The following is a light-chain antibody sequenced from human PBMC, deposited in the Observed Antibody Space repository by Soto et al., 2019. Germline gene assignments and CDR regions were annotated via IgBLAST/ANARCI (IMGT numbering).Light chain of an antibody. V-gene: IGLV2-23*01. CDR1: SSDVGSYDL. CDR3: RSYAGSGTYV. CDR2: EDN. Sequence: QSALTQPASVSGSPGQSITISCTGTSSDVGSYDLVSWYQQHPGKAPKLLIYEDNKQPSGVSNHFSGSKSGNTASLTISGLQAEDEADYHCRSYAGSGTYVFGTGTKLTVL. J-gene: IGLJ1*01.